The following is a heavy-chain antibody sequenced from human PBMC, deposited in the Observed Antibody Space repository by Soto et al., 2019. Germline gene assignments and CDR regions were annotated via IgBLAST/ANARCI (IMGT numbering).Heavy chain of an antibody. CDR1: GYTFTNFG. CDR3: ARGGPPIDY. V-gene: IGHV1-18*01. Sequence: QVQLVQSGAEVKKPGASVKVSCKTSGYTFTNFGLSWVRQAPGQGLEWMGWISAYNGNTNYAQNFQGRDTMTTDTSTRTAYMEPRRLRSDDTSVYYTARGGPPIDYWGQGALVTVSS. J-gene: IGHJ4*02. D-gene: IGHD3-16*01. CDR2: ISAYNGNT.